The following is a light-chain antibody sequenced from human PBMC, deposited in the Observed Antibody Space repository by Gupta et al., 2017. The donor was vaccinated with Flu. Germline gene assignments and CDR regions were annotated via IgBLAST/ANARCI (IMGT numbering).Light chain of an antibody. Sequence: SRPNIGNNYVAWYQQLPGTAPQLLIYENNKRPSGIPDRFSGSKSDTSATLGITGLQTGDEADYYCGTWDNSLSGWVFGGGTKLTVL. CDR3: GTWDNSLSGWV. CDR2: ENN. V-gene: IGLV1-51*02. J-gene: IGLJ3*02. CDR1: RPNIGNNY.